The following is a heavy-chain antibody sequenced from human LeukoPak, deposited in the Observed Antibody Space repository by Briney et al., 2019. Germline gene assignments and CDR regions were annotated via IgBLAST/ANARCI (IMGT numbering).Heavy chain of an antibody. J-gene: IGHJ4*02. Sequence: GGSLRLSCAASGFTFNTYSMNWVRQAPGKGLEWVSSITSSSSYIYYADSVKGRFTISRDNAKNSLYLQMNSLRAEDAAVYYCAGGLWYASGSDYWGQGTLVTVSS. CDR2: ITSSSSYI. V-gene: IGHV3-21*01. D-gene: IGHD3-10*01. CDR3: AGGLWYASGSDY. CDR1: GFTFNTYS.